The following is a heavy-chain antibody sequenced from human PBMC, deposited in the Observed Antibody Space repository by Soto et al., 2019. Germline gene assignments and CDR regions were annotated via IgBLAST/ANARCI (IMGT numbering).Heavy chain of an antibody. CDR3: ARVAVTTYYFDY. V-gene: IGHV3-74*01. Sequence: GGSLRLSCAASGFTFSSYAMSWVRQAPGKGLVWVSRINPDGSRTSYADSVKGRFTISRDNAKNTLYLQMNSLGADDTAVYYCARVAVTTYYFDYWGHGTLVTVSS. D-gene: IGHD4-17*01. J-gene: IGHJ4*01. CDR2: INPDGSRT. CDR1: GFTFSSYA.